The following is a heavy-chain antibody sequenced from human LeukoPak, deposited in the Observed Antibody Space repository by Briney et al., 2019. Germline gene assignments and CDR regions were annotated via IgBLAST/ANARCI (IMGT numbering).Heavy chain of an antibody. V-gene: IGHV4-38-2*02. CDR3: AKSWYYYDSSGYSTYYYYYYYMDV. J-gene: IGHJ6*03. D-gene: IGHD3-22*01. CDR2: IYHSGST. Sequence: SETLSLTCTVSGYSISSGYYWGWIRQPPGKGLEWIGSIYHSGSTYYNPSLKSRVTISVDTSKNQFSLKLSCVTAADTAVYYCAKSWYYYDSSGYSTYYYYYYYMDVWGKGTTVTVSS. CDR1: GYSISSGYY.